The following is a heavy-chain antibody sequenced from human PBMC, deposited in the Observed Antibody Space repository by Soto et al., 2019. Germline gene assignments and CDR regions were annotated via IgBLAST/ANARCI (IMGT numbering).Heavy chain of an antibody. CDR2: ISSSSSTI. J-gene: IGHJ4*02. D-gene: IGHD1-26*01. CDR3: ARDGGSLGY. V-gene: IGHV3-48*02. CDR1: GFTFSSYS. Sequence: EVQLVESGGGLVQPGGSLRLSCAASGFTFSSYSMNWVRQAPGKGLEWVSYISSSSSTIYYADSVQGRFTISRDNAKNSLYLQINSLRDEDTAVYYCARDGGSLGYWGQGTLVTVSS.